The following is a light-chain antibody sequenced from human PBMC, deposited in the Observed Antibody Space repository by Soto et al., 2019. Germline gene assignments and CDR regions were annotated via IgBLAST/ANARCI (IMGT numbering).Light chain of an antibody. CDR3: QQYYRYPRT. Sequence: AIRMTQSPSSFSASTGDRVTITCRASQGISSYLAWYQQKPGKAPKLLIYAASTLQSGVPSRFSGSGSGTDFTLTFSCLQSEDFATYYCQQYYRYPRTFGQGTKVEIK. J-gene: IGKJ1*01. CDR2: AAS. V-gene: IGKV1-8*01. CDR1: QGISSY.